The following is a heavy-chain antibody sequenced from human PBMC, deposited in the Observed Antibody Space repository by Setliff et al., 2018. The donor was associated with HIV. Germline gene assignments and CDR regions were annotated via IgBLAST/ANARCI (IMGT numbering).Heavy chain of an antibody. CDR1: GLIFGDHA. Sequence: GGSLRLSCTASGLIFGDHAMSWVRQAPGKGLEWVGFIRSKAYGGTAEYAASVEGRFTISRDDSKSIAYLKMNSLKAEDTAVYYCTAILYDLLTGYYSSWGQGTLVTVSS. D-gene: IGHD3-9*01. V-gene: IGHV3-49*04. J-gene: IGHJ4*02. CDR3: TAILYDLLTGYYSS. CDR2: IRSKAYGGTA.